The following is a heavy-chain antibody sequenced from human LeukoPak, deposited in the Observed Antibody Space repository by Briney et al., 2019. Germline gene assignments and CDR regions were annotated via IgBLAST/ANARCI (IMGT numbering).Heavy chain of an antibody. CDR2: ISSSSSTI. D-gene: IGHD3-22*01. V-gene: IGHV3-48*04. Sequence: PGGSLRLSCAASGFTFSSYAMHWVRQAPGKGLEWVSYISSSSSTIYHADSVKGRFTISRDNAKNSLYLQMNSLRAEDTAVYYCARGDYYDSSPFDYWGQGTLVTVSS. CDR3: ARGDYYDSSPFDY. CDR1: GFTFSSYA. J-gene: IGHJ4*02.